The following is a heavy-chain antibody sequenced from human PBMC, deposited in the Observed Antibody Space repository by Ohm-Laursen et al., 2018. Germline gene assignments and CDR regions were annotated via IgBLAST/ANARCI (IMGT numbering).Heavy chain of an antibody. CDR3: ARDRGVVGATTEEEDYYYYYGMDV. D-gene: IGHD1-26*01. CDR1: GFTFSSYA. Sequence: GSLRLSCAATGFTFSSYAMSWVRQAPGKGLEWVSSISSSSSYIYYADSVKGRFTISRDNAKNSLYLQMNSLRAEDTAVYYCARDRGVVGATTEEEDYYYYYGMDVWGQGTTVTVSS. CDR2: ISSSSSYI. J-gene: IGHJ6*02. V-gene: IGHV3-21*01.